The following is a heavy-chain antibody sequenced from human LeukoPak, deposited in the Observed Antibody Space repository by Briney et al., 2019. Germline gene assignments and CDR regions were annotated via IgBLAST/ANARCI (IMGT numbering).Heavy chain of an antibody. CDR2: IYSSGST. CDR1: GVSINSGDYY. V-gene: IGHV4-30-4*01. D-gene: IGHD3-22*01. Sequence: PSQTLSLTCTVSGVSINSGDYYWSWIRQPPGKGLEWIGYIYSSGSTYYNPSLKSRATVSLDTSKNQLSLKLSSVTAADTAVYYCARPYYYDSRIDPWGQGTLVTVSS. J-gene: IGHJ5*02. CDR3: ARPYYYDSRIDP.